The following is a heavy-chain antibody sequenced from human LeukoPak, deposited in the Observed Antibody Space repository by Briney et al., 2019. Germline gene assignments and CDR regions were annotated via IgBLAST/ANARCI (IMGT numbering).Heavy chain of an antibody. CDR3: AREAVIRGIIITNLDY. V-gene: IGHV1-2*02. J-gene: IGHJ4*02. CDR2: INPNSGDT. D-gene: IGHD3-10*01. CDR1: GYTFTGHY. Sequence: ASVKVSCKASGYTFTGHYMHWVRQAPGQGLEWMGWINPNSGDTNYAQKFQGRVTMTRATSISTAYMELSRLSFDDTAVYYCAREAVIRGIIITNLDYWGQGTLVTVSS.